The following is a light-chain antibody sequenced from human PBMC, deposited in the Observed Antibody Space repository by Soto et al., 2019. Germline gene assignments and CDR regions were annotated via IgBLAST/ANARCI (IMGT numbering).Light chain of an antibody. V-gene: IGLV2-14*01. J-gene: IGLJ1*01. Sequence: QSALTQPASVSGCPGQSITISCTGTSSDVGGYNYVSWYQQHPGKAPKVIIYEIINRPSGASNRFSGSKSGNTASLTISGLQAEDEADYYCISYTSISTLVFGTGTKVTVL. CDR2: EII. CDR3: ISYTSISTLV. CDR1: SSDVGGYNY.